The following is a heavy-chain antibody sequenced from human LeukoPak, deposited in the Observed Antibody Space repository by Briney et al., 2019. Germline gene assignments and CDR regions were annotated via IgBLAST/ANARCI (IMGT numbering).Heavy chain of an antibody. J-gene: IGHJ6*02. V-gene: IGHV1-2*06. CDR1: GYTFTDYY. Sequence: ASVKVSCKASGYTFTDYYIHWVRQAPGQGLEWMGRINPNSGGTNYAQKFQGRVTMTRDTSNSTAYMELSRLRSDDTALYYCASDVRAMDVWGQGTTVTVSS. CDR3: ASDVRAMDV. CDR2: INPNSGGT.